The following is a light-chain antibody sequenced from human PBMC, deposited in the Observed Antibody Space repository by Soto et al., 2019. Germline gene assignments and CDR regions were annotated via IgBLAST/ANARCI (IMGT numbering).Light chain of an antibody. V-gene: IGKV1-17*01. CDR2: GTY. CDR1: QSISSY. Sequence: DIQMTQSPSSLSASVGDRVTITCRASQSISSYLVWFQQRPGKVPKRLVFGTYNLQSGVPSRFSGSGSGTEFTLTISGLQPEDFAIYYCLQHNSYPITLGQGTRLEIK. J-gene: IGKJ5*01. CDR3: LQHNSYPIT.